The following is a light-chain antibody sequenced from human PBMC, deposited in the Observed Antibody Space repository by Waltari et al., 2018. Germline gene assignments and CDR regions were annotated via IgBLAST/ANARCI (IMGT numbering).Light chain of an antibody. Sequence: QSALTQPPSASGSPGQSVTISCTGTSSDVGGYNYVSWYQQHPGKAPKLMIYEVTKRPSGAPDRFSGSKYGNTASLTGSGLQAEDEAEYFCSSYAGSNNFVFESGTDVTVL. CDR3: SSYAGSNNFV. J-gene: IGLJ1*01. CDR2: EVT. CDR1: SSDVGGYNY. V-gene: IGLV2-8*01.